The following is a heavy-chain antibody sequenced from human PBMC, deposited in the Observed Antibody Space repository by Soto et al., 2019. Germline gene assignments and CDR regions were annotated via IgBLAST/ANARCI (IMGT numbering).Heavy chain of an antibody. CDR3: ARGNDFWSGPGTHFDY. J-gene: IGHJ4*02. CDR2: IIPIFGTA. Sequence: SVKVSCKASGGTFSSYAISWVRQAPGQGLEWMGGIIPIFGTANYAQKFQGRVTITADESTSTAYIELSSLRSEDTAVYYCARGNDFWSGPGTHFDYWGQGSLVTVSS. D-gene: IGHD3-3*01. V-gene: IGHV1-69*13. CDR1: GGTFSSYA.